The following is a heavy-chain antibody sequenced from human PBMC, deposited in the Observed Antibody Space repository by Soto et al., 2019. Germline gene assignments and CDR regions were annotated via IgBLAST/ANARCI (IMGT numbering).Heavy chain of an antibody. J-gene: IGHJ4*02. Sequence: PGGSLRLSCAASGFTFSSYAMHWVRQAPGKGLEWVAVISYDGSNKYYADSVKGRFTISRDNSKNTLYLQMNSLRAEDTAVYYCARGMSHGYSGYDSVDFDYWGQGTLVTVSS. CDR3: ARGMSHGYSGYDSVDFDY. D-gene: IGHD5-12*01. CDR2: ISYDGSNK. CDR1: GFTFSSYA. V-gene: IGHV3-30-3*01.